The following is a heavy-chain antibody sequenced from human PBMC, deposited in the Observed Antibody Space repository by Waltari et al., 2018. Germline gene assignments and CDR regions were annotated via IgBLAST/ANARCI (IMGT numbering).Heavy chain of an antibody. V-gene: IGHV7-4-1*02. CDR3: AKGIQLWGRGSWYFDD. Sequence: QVQLVQSGSELKKPGASVKVSCKASGYIFRNYAMNWVRQAPGKGCERRGCINTNTGNPTYAQCFTGRFVFSLDTSVSTAYLQISSLKAEDTSVYYCAKGIQLWGRGSWYFDDWGQGTLVTVSS. CDR2: INTNTGNP. J-gene: IGHJ4*02. D-gene: IGHD5-18*01. CDR1: GYIFRNYA.